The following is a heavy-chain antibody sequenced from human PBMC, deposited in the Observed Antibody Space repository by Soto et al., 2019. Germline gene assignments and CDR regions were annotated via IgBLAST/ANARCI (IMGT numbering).Heavy chain of an antibody. D-gene: IGHD3-9*01. CDR1: GYTFTTYY. V-gene: IGHV1-46*01. CDR2: INPSGGST. CDR3: ARSDFDWLSQARYYFDY. J-gene: IGHJ4*02. Sequence: QVQLVQSGAEVKKPGASVKVSCNASGYTFTTYYIHWVRQAPGQGLEWMGIINPSGGSTTYAQKFQGTVTMTRDTSTSTVYIELSSLTPEDSSVYYCARSDFDWLSQARYYFDYWGQGTLVTVSS.